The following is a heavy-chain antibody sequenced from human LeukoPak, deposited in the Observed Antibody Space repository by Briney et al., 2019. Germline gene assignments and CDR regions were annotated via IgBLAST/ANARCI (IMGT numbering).Heavy chain of an antibody. D-gene: IGHD5-24*01. Sequence: GGSLRLSCAASGFTFSSYGMHWVRQAPGKGLEWVSFIRYDGSNEYYADSVRGRFTISRDNSKNTLYLQMNSLRAEDTAVYYCARVIGRWLQPDYWGQGTLVTVSS. CDR1: GFTFSSYG. J-gene: IGHJ4*02. V-gene: IGHV3-30*02. CDR3: ARVIGRWLQPDY. CDR2: IRYDGSNE.